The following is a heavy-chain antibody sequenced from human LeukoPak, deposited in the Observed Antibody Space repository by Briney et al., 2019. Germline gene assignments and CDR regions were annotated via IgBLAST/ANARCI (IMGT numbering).Heavy chain of an antibody. Sequence: GGSLRLSCAASGFTFSNAWMSWVRQAPGKGLEWVGRIKSKTDGGTTDCAAPVKGRFTISRDNSKNTLYLQMGSLRAEDMAVYYCARGRGWELLASVWFDPWGQGTLVTVSS. CDR1: GFTFSNAW. CDR2: IKSKTDGGTT. D-gene: IGHD1-26*01. J-gene: IGHJ5*02. CDR3: ARGRGWELLASVWFDP. V-gene: IGHV3-15*01.